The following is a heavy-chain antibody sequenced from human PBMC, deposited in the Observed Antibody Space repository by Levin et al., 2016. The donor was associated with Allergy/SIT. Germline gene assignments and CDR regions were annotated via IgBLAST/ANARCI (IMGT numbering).Heavy chain of an antibody. Sequence: SGPTLVKPTQSLTLTCTFSGFSLSTTGMCVSWIRQPPGKALEWLARIDWDDDKHYNTSLKTRLTISKDTSRNQVVLTMTNMDPLDTATYYCARIPGSVDGWGSGLDIWGQGTRVTVSS. D-gene: IGHD3-16*01. V-gene: IGHV2-70*11. CDR1: GFSLSTTGMC. CDR3: ARIPGSVDGWGSGLDI. J-gene: IGHJ3*02. CDR2: IDWDDDK.